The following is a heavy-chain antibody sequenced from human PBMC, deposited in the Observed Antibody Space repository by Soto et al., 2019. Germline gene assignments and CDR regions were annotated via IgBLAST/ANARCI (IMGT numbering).Heavy chain of an antibody. CDR2: ISSSGGTI. CDR1: GFTFSDDY. J-gene: IGHJ4*02. Sequence: SLRLSCGASGFTFSDDYMSWIRQAPGKGLEWVSYISSSGGTIYYADSVKGRLTISRDNAKNSLFLQMNSLRADDTAVYYCARASSPRDPWLDYWGQGTLVTVSS. V-gene: IGHV3-11*01. D-gene: IGHD5-18*01. CDR3: ARASSPRDPWLDY.